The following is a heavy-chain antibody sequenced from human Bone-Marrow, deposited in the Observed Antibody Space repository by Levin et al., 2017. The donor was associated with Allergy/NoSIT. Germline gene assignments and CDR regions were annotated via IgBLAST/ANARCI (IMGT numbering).Heavy chain of an antibody. Sequence: SGPTLVKPTETLTLTCTVSGFSLSNARMGVSWIRQPPGKALEWLAHIFSNDEKSYSTSLKSRLTISKDTSKSQVVLTMTNMDPVDTATYYCARICGWYGGRENWFDPWGQGTLVTVSS. CDR1: GFSLSNARMG. D-gene: IGHD6-19*01. J-gene: IGHJ5*02. CDR3: ARICGWYGGRENWFDP. CDR2: IFSNDEK. V-gene: IGHV2-26*01.